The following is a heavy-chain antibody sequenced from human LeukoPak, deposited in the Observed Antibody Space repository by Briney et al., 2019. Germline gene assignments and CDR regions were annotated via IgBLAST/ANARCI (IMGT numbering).Heavy chain of an antibody. Sequence: SGGSLRLSCAASGFTFSSYSMNWVRQAPGKGLEWVSYISSSSSTIYYADSVKGRFTISRDNAKNSLYLQMNSLRAEDTAVYYCARVPSLWFGESYYFDYWGQGTLVTVSS. V-gene: IGHV3-48*04. CDR1: GFTFSSYS. J-gene: IGHJ4*02. CDR2: ISSSSSTI. D-gene: IGHD3-10*01. CDR3: ARVPSLWFGESYYFDY.